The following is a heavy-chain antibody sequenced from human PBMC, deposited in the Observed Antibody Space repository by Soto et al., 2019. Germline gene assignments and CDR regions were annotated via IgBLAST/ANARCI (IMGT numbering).Heavy chain of an antibody. CDR3: ARETSAAGTGWFDP. CDR2: MNPNSGNT. CDR1: GYTFTSYD. Sequence: QVQLVQSGAEVKKPGASVKVSCKASGYTFTSYDLNWVRQATGQGLEWMGWMNPNSGNTGYAQKFQGRVTMTRNTSISTAYMALSSLRSEGTAVYYCARETSAAGTGWFDPWGQGTLVTVSS. D-gene: IGHD6-13*01. J-gene: IGHJ5*02. V-gene: IGHV1-8*01.